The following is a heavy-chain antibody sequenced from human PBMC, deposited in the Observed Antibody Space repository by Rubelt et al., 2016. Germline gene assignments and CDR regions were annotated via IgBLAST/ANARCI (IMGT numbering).Heavy chain of an antibody. Sequence: QVQLQQWGAGLLKPSETLSLTCTVYGGSFNDYYWSWIRQPPGKGLEWIAEINHDESITYNPSLKSRLTMSLVTSKNQFSLKLSSVTAADTAVYYCARGGRGREYSYYYYYMDVWGKGTTVTVSS. CDR3: ARGGRGREYSYYYYYMDV. CDR2: INHDESI. D-gene: IGHD5-24*01. CDR1: GGSFNDYY. V-gene: IGHV4-34*01. J-gene: IGHJ6*03.